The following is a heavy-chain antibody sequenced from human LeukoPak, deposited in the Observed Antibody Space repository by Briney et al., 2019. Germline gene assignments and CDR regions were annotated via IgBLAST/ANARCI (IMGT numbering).Heavy chain of an antibody. CDR1: GYTFPSYD. CDR2: MNPNSGNT. Sequence: ASVKVSCKTSGYTFPSYDINWVRQATVQGLEWMGWMNPNSGNTGYAQKFQGRVTITRNTSISTAYMELSSLRSEDTAVYFCARGPKWTGSYYYFDFWGQGTLVTVSS. D-gene: IGHD1-26*01. CDR3: ARGPKWTGSYYYFDF. V-gene: IGHV1-8*01. J-gene: IGHJ4*02.